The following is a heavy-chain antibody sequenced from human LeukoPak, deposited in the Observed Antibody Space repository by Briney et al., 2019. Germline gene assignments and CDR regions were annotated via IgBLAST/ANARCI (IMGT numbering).Heavy chain of an antibody. Sequence: ASVNVSCKASGYTLTVYYMHWVRQPPGQGLEWMGVIDPNSGGTNYAQKFQGRVAMTRDTSISPAYMELSRLRSDDTAVYYCARGGSGSYPQPGLYWGQGTLVTVSS. CDR2: IDPNSGGT. D-gene: IGHD1-26*01. CDR3: ARGGSGSYPQPGLY. J-gene: IGHJ4*02. CDR1: GYTLTVYY. V-gene: IGHV1-2*02.